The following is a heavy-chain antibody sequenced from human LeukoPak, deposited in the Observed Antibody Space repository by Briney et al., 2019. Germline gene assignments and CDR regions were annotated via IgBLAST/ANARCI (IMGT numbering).Heavy chain of an antibody. Sequence: SQTLSLTCTVSGGSISSGAYYWSWIRQLPGKGLEWIGYIYNSGSTDYNPSLKSRLTIPVDTSKNQFSLKLSSVTAADTAVYYCARDRRVTIFGVVTHRWFDPWGQGTLVTVSS. CDR2: IYNSGST. D-gene: IGHD3-3*01. V-gene: IGHV4-31*03. CDR1: GGSISSGAYY. CDR3: ARDRRVTIFGVVTHRWFDP. J-gene: IGHJ5*02.